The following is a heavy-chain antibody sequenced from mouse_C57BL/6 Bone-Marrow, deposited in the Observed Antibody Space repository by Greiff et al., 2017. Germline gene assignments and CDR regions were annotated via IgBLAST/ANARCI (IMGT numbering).Heavy chain of an antibody. J-gene: IGHJ3*01. V-gene: IGHV1-64*01. CDR3: ARRQSQRAWFAY. D-gene: IGHD3-1*01. CDR2: IHPNSGST. Sequence: QVQLKQPGAELVKPGASVKLSCKASGYTFTSYWMHWVKQRPGQGLEWIGMIHPNSGSTNYNEKFKSKATLTVDKSSSTAYMQLSSLTSEDSAVYYCARRQSQRAWFAYWGQGTLVTVSA. CDR1: GYTFTSYW.